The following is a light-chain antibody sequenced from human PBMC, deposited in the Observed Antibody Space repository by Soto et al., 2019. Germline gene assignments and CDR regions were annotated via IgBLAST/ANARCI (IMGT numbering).Light chain of an antibody. J-gene: IGKJ1*01. Sequence: EIVLTQSPGTLYLSPGERATLSCRASQSVSSSLAWYQQKPGQAPRLLIYGASSRATGIPDRFSGSGSGPDFTLTISRLEPEDFAVYFCQPYGSSRTFGQGTKVEIK. CDR2: GAS. V-gene: IGKV3-20*01. CDR1: QSVSSS. CDR3: QPYGSSRT.